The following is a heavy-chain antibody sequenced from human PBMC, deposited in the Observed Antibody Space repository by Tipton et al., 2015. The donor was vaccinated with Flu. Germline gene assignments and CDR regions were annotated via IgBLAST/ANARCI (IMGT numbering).Heavy chain of an antibody. Sequence: TLSLTCTVSGYSISSGYYWGWIRQPPGKGLEWIGSIYHSGSTNYNPSLKSRVTISVDTSKNQFSLKLSSVTTADTAVYYCATEYRGGGNRYYFDYWGQGTLVTVSS. CDR2: IYHSGST. CDR1: GYSISSGYY. V-gene: IGHV4-38-2*02. D-gene: IGHD4-23*01. J-gene: IGHJ4*02. CDR3: ATEYRGGGNRYYFDY.